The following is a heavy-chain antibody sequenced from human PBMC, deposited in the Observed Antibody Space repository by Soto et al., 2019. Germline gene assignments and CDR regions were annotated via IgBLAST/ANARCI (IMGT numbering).Heavy chain of an antibody. J-gene: IGHJ3*02. CDR1: GGSINSRSYY. D-gene: IGHD2-21*01. CDR3: ARLQAITGPPEDAFEM. Sequence: SETLSLTCTVSGGSINSRSYYWGWIRQPPGKGLEWIGSIFYSGSTYYNPSVQSRVTISVDTSKNKFSLMLSSVIAADTAVYYCARLQAITGPPEDAFEMWGPGTMVTVSS. CDR2: IFYSGST. V-gene: IGHV4-39*01.